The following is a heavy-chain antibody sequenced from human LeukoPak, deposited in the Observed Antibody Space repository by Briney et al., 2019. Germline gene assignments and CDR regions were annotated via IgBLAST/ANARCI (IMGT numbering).Heavy chain of an antibody. Sequence: PGESLRLSCAASGFTFSNFAMNWVRQAPGKGLEWVSSISESGDDTAYADSVKGRFTISRDNSRNTLYLQMITLRAEGTAVYFCVKQFVDVWGQGTLVTVSS. D-gene: IGHD5-24*01. CDR3: VKQFVDV. J-gene: IGHJ5*02. CDR1: GFTFSNFA. V-gene: IGHV3-23*01. CDR2: ISESGDDT.